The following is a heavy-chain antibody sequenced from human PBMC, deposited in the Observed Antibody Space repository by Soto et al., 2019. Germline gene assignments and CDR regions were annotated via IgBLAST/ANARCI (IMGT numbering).Heavy chain of an antibody. CDR1: GASISSGDYS. V-gene: IGHV4-30-2*01. Sequence: PSETLSLTCAVSGASISSGDYSWSWIRQPPGKGLEWIGEINHSGSTNYNPSLKSRVTISVDTSKNQFSLKLSSVTAADTAVYYCASRYYGGRRFDYWGQGTLVTVSS. J-gene: IGHJ4*02. CDR2: INHSGST. D-gene: IGHD4-17*01. CDR3: ASRYYGGRRFDY.